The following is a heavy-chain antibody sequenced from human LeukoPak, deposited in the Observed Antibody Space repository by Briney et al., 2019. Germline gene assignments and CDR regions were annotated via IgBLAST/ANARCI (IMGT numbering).Heavy chain of an antibody. Sequence: SETLSLTCTVSGGSISPYYWSWIRQPPGKGLEWIGYIYYSGSTNYNPSLKSRVTISVDTSKNQFSLKLSSVTAADTAVYYCARGRSSMVRGYYYYYMDVWGKGTTVTISS. CDR3: ARGRSSMVRGYYYYYMDV. V-gene: IGHV4-59*01. CDR2: IYYSGST. D-gene: IGHD3-10*01. CDR1: GGSISPYY. J-gene: IGHJ6*03.